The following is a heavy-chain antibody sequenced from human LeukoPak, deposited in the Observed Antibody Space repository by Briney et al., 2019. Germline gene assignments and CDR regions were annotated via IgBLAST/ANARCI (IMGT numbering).Heavy chain of an antibody. CDR3: ARVPRITMVRGVIMAYYFDY. CDR1: GFTFSDYY. J-gene: IGHJ4*02. D-gene: IGHD3-10*01. V-gene: IGHV3-11*05. CDR2: ISSSSSYA. Sequence: PGGSLRLSCAASGFTFSDYYMSWIRQAPGKGLEWVSYISSSSSYANCADSVKGRFTISRDNAKNSLYLQMNSLRAEDTAVYYCARVPRITMVRGVIMAYYFDYWGQGTLVTVSS.